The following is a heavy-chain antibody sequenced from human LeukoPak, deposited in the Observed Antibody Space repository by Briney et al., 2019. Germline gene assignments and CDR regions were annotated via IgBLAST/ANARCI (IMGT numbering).Heavy chain of an antibody. V-gene: IGHV1-18*01. J-gene: IGHJ5*02. CDR3: ARDARYDSSGYYYP. D-gene: IGHD3-22*01. CDR2: ISAYNGNT. CDR1: GYTFTSYG. Sequence: ASVKVSCKASGYTFTSYGISWVRQAPGQGLEWMGWISAYNGNTNYAQKLQGRVTMTTDTSTSTAYMELRSLRSDDTAVYYCARDARYDSSGYYYPWGQGTLVTVSS.